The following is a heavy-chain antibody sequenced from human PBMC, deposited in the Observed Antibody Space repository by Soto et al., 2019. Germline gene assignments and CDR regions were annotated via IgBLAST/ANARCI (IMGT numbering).Heavy chain of an antibody. CDR3: VRDSGAKLSSS. CDR1: GGTFSSYR. J-gene: IGHJ4*02. D-gene: IGHD6-13*01. CDR2: IVPIYRTA. V-gene: IGHV1-69*13. Sequence: SVKVSCKASGGTFSSYRINWVRQAPGQGLEGVGGIVPIYRTADYAQKFQGRVTITADESARTAYMELRSLKSQDTAVYYCVRDSGAKLSSSWGQGTLVTVSS.